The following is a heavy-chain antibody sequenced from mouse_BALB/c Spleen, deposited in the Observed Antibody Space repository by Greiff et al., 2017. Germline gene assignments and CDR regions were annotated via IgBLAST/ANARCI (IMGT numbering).Heavy chain of an antibody. CDR1: GYTFTSYY. Sequence: QVQLQQSGAELVKPGASVKLSCKASGYTFTSYYMYWVKQRPGQGLEWIGEINPSNGGTNFNEKLKSKATLTVDKSSSTAYMQLSSLTSEDSAVYCCTRNTYYGNSFAYWGQGTLVTVSA. J-gene: IGHJ3*01. D-gene: IGHD2-10*01. CDR3: TRNTYYGNSFAY. CDR2: INPSNGGT. V-gene: IGHV1S81*02.